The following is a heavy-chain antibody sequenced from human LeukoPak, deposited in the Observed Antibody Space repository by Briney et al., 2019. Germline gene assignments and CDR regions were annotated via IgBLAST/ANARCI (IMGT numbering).Heavy chain of an antibody. CDR3: ARRNYYDSSGYYYFDY. CDR2: IYYSGTT. Sequence: PSQTLSLTCTVSGGSISSGGYYWSWIRQPPGKGLEWIGYIYYSGTTNYNPSLRSRVTISVDTSKNQFSLKLSSVTAADTAVYYCARRNYYDSSGYYYFDYWGQGTLVTVSS. CDR1: GGSISSGGYY. J-gene: IGHJ4*02. D-gene: IGHD3-22*01. V-gene: IGHV4-61*08.